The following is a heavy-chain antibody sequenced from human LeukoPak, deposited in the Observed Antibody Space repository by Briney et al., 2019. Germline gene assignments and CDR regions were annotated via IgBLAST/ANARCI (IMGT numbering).Heavy chain of an antibody. CDR1: GGTFSSYA. Sequence: GSSVKVSCKASGGTFSSYAISWVRQAPGQGLEWMGGIIPIFGTANYAQKFQGRVTITTDESTSTAYMELSSLRSEDTAIYYCTRSSKVVSRTFDYWGQGTLVTVSS. D-gene: IGHD1-26*01. V-gene: IGHV1-69*05. J-gene: IGHJ4*02. CDR2: IIPIFGTA. CDR3: TRSSKVVSRTFDY.